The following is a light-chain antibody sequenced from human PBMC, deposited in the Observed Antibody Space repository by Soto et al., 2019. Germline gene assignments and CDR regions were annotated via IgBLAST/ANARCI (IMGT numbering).Light chain of an antibody. J-gene: IGLJ2*01. CDR1: SSNIGSYT. Sequence: QSVLTQPPSASGTPGQRVTISCSGSSSNIGSYTVNWYQQFPGTAPKLLIYTNDQRPSGVPDRFSVSRSGTSATLAISGLHSEDEDDYYCAAWDYSLNGVVFGGGTQLTVL. V-gene: IGLV1-44*01. CDR3: AAWDYSLNGVV. CDR2: TND.